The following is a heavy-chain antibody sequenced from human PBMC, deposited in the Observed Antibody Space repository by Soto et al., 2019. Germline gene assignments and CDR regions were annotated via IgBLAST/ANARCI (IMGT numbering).Heavy chain of an antibody. Sequence: PGGSLRLSCAASGFTFSRYSLNWVRQAPGRGLEWVSSISSSSSYIYYADSVKGRFTISRDNAKNSLYLQMNSLRTEDTAVYYCAREEIYCSSTRCFDYYGLDVWGQGTTVTVS. CDR3: AREEIYCSSTRCFDYYGLDV. D-gene: IGHD2-2*01. CDR2: ISSSSSYI. J-gene: IGHJ6*02. CDR1: GFTFSRYS. V-gene: IGHV3-21*01.